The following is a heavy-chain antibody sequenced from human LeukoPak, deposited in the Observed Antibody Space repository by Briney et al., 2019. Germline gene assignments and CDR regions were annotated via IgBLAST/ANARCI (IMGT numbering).Heavy chain of an antibody. CDR3: ARDAGSGWPHLDY. V-gene: IGHV1-2*06. D-gene: IGHD6-19*01. CDR2: INPNSGGT. CDR1: GYTFTGYY. J-gene: IGHJ4*02. Sequence: ASVEVSCKASGYTFTGYYMHWVRQAPGQGLEWMGRINPNSGGTNYAQKFQGRVTMTRDTSISTAYMELSRLRSDDTAVYYCARDAGSGWPHLDYWGQGTLVTVSS.